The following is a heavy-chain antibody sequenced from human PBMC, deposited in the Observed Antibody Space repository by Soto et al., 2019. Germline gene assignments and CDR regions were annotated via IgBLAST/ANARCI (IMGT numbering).Heavy chain of an antibody. CDR2: ISYTGST. Sequence: PSETLSLTCAVSGGSITNYYWSWIRQPLGKGLEWIGYISYTGSTNYNPSLKSRVTISVDTSRNQFSLKLTSVTAADTAVYYCARSRQPTSDWRGYYVIEPWGQGTLVTVS. CDR3: ARSRQPTSDWRGYYVIEP. CDR1: GGSITNYY. V-gene: IGHV4-59*01. J-gene: IGHJ5*02. D-gene: IGHD3-3*01.